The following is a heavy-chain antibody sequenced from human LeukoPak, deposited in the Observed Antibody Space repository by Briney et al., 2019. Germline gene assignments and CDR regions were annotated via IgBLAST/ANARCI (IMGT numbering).Heavy chain of an antibody. CDR3: VMVYGANYYYYMDV. V-gene: IGHV3-48*03. CDR2: ISSTSSTI. Sequence: GGSLRLSCAASGFTFSSYEMNWVRQAPGKGLEWVTYISSTSSTIYYADSVKGRFTISRDNAKNSLYLQMNSLRAEDTAVYYCVMVYGANYYYYMDVWGKGTTVTVSS. D-gene: IGHD2-8*01. CDR1: GFTFSSYE. J-gene: IGHJ6*03.